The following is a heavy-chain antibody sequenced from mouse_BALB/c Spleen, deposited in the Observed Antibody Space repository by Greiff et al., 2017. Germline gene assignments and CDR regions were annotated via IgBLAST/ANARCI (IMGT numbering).Heavy chain of an antibody. V-gene: IGHV5-2*01. CDR3: SRHKEYGNYDAMDY. CDR2: INSDGGRT. CDR1: EYEFPSHD. J-gene: IGHJ4*01. D-gene: IGHD2-10*02. Sequence: EVMLVESGGGLVQPGESLKLSCESTEYEFPSHDMYWVRKTPEKRLELVAAINSDGGRTYYPDTMERRFIISRDNTKKTLYLQMSSLRSEDTALYYFSRHKEYGNYDAMDYWGQGTSVTVSS.